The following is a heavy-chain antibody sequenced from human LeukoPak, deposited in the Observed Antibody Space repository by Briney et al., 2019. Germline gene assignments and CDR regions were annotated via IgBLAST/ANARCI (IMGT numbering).Heavy chain of an antibody. CDR1: GYTFTDYY. V-gene: IGHV1-2*02. CDR3: ARGGYGDRIDY. J-gene: IGHJ4*02. CDR2: IIPNSGGT. Sequence: ASVKVSCKASGYTFTDYYMHWVRQAPGQGLEWMGWIIPNSGGTNYAQKFQGRVTMTRDTSITTAYMELSSLRSDDTAVYYCARGGYGDRIDYWGQGTLVSVSS. D-gene: IGHD4-17*01.